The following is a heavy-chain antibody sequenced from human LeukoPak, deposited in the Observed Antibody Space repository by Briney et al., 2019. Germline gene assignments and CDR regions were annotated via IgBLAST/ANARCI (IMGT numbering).Heavy chain of an antibody. Sequence: PGGPLRLSCTTSGFSFSSYWMSWVRQAPGKGLELVANIKQDGSEQYYVDSMKGRFTISRDNAKNSLYLQMNSLRVEDTAVYYCARASTACFDQWGQGALVTVSA. D-gene: IGHD2-2*01. J-gene: IGHJ4*02. CDR2: IKQDGSEQ. V-gene: IGHV3-7*01. CDR1: GFSFSSYW. CDR3: ARASTACFDQ.